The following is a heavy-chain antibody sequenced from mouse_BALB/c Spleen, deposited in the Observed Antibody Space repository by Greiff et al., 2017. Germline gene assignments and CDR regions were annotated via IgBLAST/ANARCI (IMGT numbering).Heavy chain of an antibody. Sequence: QVHVKQSGPGLVAPSQCLSITCTVSGFSLTSYGVHWVRQPPGKGLEWLGVIWAGGSTNYNSALMSRLSISKDNSKSQVFLKMNSLQTDDTAMYYCARERTTMITTGGFAYWGQGTLVTVSA. CDR3: ARERTTMITTGGFAY. CDR1: GFSLTSYG. J-gene: IGHJ3*01. D-gene: IGHD2-4*01. V-gene: IGHV2-9*02. CDR2: IWAGGST.